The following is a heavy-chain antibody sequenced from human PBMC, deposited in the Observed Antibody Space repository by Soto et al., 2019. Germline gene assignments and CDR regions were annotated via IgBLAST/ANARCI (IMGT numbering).Heavy chain of an antibody. CDR3: ARWDHDYGYLDV. CDR1: GDSVSSNRGA. J-gene: IGHJ6*03. V-gene: IGHV6-1*01. Sequence: SQTLSLTCDISGDSVSSNRGAWTWIRQSPSRGLEWLGRTYYRSKWYNEYGLSVKSRITINADTCKNQFSLQLNSVTPEDAAVYYCARWDHDYGYLDVWCIGTTVTVS. CDR2: TYYRSKWYN. D-gene: IGHD4-17*01.